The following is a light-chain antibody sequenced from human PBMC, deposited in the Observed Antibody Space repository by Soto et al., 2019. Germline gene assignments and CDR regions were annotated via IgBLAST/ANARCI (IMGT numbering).Light chain of an antibody. V-gene: IGLV2-14*01. Sequence: QSVLTQPASVSRSPGQSITISCTGTSSDVGGYKYVSWYQQHPDKAPKLIIYDVTNRPSGISNRFSGSKSGNTASLTISGVQAEDEADYYCSSYTSSSSYVFGTGTKVTVL. J-gene: IGLJ1*01. CDR1: SSDVGGYKY. CDR3: SSYTSSSSYV. CDR2: DVT.